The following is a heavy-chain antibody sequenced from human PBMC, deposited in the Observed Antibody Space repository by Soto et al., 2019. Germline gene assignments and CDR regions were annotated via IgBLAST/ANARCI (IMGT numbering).Heavy chain of an antibody. Sequence: QLQLHESGPGLVKPSETLSLTCAVSGDSMSSSDYYWGWIRQPPGKVLEWIGSIYYSGSTYYNPSLQSRVAISVDTYKNQFSLKLKSVTAADTAISYCARRTVNIRTFYTGLKTHCFDYWGQGAPVTVSS. CDR2: IYYSGST. D-gene: IGHD1-1*01. J-gene: IGHJ4*02. CDR3: ARRTVNIRTFYTGLKTHCFDY. CDR1: GDSMSSSDYY. V-gene: IGHV4-39*01.